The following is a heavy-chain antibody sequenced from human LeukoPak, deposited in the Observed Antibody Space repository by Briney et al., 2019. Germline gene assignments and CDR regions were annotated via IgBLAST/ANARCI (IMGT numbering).Heavy chain of an antibody. CDR2: ISAYNGNT. J-gene: IGHJ6*04. CDR1: GYTFTSYG. Sequence: ASVKVSCKASGYTFTSYGISWVRQAPGQGLEWMGWISAYNGNTNYAQKLQGRVTMTTDTSTSTAYMELRSLRSDDTAVYYCVRDSALWDPLTYYYYGMDVWGKGTTVTVSS. V-gene: IGHV1-18*04. CDR3: VRDSALWDPLTYYYYGMDV. D-gene: IGHD1-26*01.